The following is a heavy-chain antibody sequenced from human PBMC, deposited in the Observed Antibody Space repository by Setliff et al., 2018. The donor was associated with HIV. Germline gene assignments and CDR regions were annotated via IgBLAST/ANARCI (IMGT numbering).Heavy chain of an antibody. CDR2: SYTSWST. V-gene: IGHV4-4*07. J-gene: IGHJ2*01. Sequence: SETLSLTCSVPGCSISNFYWSWIRQPAGKGLEWIGRSYTSWSTNYNPSLKSRVTISVDSYKNQFSLKLTTVTAADAAVYYCTRDTGYILSGYRPHWYFDLWGRGTLVTVSS. CDR3: TRDTGYILSGYRPHWYFDL. CDR1: GCSISNFY. D-gene: IGHD3-9*01.